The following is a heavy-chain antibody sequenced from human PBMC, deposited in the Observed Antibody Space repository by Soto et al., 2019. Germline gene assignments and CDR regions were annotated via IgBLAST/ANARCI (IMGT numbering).Heavy chain of an antibody. V-gene: IGHV4-31*03. D-gene: IGHD2-2*01. Sequence: QVQLQESGPGLVKPSQTLSLTCTVSGGSISSGGYYWSWIRQHPGKGLEWIGYIYYSGSTYYNPSPKRRATISVETSKNQFSLEVSSVTATDTAGYYCARLGIDVVVPAAMSVGWFDPWGQGTLVTVSS. CDR1: GGSISSGGYY. CDR2: IYYSGST. CDR3: ARLGIDVVVPAAMSVGWFDP. J-gene: IGHJ5*02.